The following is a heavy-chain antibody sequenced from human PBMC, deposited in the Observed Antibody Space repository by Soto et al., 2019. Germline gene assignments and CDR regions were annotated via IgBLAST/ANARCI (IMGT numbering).Heavy chain of an antibody. Sequence: ASVKVSCKASGGTFSSYAISWVRQAPGQGLEWMGWISAYNGNTNYAQKLQGRVTMTTDTSTSTAYMELRSLRSDDTAVYYCARDRRDSSANPGAFDIWGQGTMVTVSS. J-gene: IGHJ3*02. V-gene: IGHV1-18*01. D-gene: IGHD3-22*01. CDR1: GGTFSSYA. CDR3: ARDRRDSSANPGAFDI. CDR2: ISAYNGNT.